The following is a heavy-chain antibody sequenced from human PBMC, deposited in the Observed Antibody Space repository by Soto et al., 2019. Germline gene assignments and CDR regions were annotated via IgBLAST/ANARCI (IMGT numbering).Heavy chain of an antibody. CDR3: ASHTYYDFWSGYFRTFWYFDL. CDR1: GGSISSSSYY. J-gene: IGHJ2*01. D-gene: IGHD3-3*01. CDR2: IYYSGST. Sequence: QLQLQESGPGLVKPSETLSLTCTVSGGSISSSSYYWGWIRQPPGKGLEWIGSIYYSGSTYYNPSLKSRVPISVDTSKNQFSLKLSSVTAADTAVYYCASHTYYDFWSGYFRTFWYFDLWGRGTLVTVSS. V-gene: IGHV4-39*01.